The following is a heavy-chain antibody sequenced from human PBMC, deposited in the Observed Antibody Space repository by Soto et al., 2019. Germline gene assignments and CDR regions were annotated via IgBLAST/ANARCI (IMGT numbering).Heavy chain of an antibody. CDR1: GGTFSSYA. Sequence: GASVKVSCKASGGTFSSYAISWVRQAPGQGLEWMGGIIPIFGTANYAQKFQGRVTITADESTSTAYMELSSLRSEDTAVYYCARDQGTTMIVAGLLDPSGRGTLVTVSS. V-gene: IGHV1-69*13. D-gene: IGHD3-22*01. CDR3: ARDQGTTMIVAGLLDP. J-gene: IGHJ2*01. CDR2: IIPIFGTA.